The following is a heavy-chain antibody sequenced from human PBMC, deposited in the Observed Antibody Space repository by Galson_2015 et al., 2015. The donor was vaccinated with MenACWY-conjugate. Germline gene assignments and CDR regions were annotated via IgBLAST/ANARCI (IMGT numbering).Heavy chain of an antibody. Sequence: SVQFSCKASGYNFTSYDMHWGRLAPGQGLEWMGWINPKTGGTNYAQKSQGWVTMTRDTSISTAYMQVRRLRSDDTAVYYCARGGTNSAYYSTLYWGQGTLVTVSS. V-gene: IGHV1-2*04. J-gene: IGHJ4*02. CDR1: GYNFTSYD. D-gene: IGHD3-10*01. CDR3: ARGGTNSAYYSTLY. CDR2: INPKTGGT.